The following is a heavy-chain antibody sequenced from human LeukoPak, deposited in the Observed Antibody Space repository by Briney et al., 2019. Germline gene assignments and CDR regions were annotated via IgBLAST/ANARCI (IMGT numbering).Heavy chain of an antibody. Sequence: PSETLSLTCAVSGGSISSSNWWSWVRQPPGKGLEWIGEIYHSGSTNYNPSLKSRVTISVDKSKNQFSLKLSSVTAADTAVYYCARRGGRYSSSWYTFDYWGQGTLVTVSS. CDR3: ARRGGRYSSSWYTFDY. V-gene: IGHV4-4*02. D-gene: IGHD6-13*01. J-gene: IGHJ4*02. CDR2: IYHSGST. CDR1: GGSISSSNW.